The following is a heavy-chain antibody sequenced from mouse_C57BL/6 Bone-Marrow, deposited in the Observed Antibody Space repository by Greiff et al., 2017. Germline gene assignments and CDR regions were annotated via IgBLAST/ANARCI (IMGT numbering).Heavy chain of an antibody. CDR3: ARHSYYGREALFAY. Sequence: EVKLQESGGDLVKPGGSLKLSCAASGFTFSSYGMSWVRQTPDKRLEWVATISSGGSYTYYPDSVKGRFTISRDNAKNTLYLQMSSLKSEDTALYYCARHSYYGREALFAYWGQGTLVTVSA. J-gene: IGHJ3*01. D-gene: IGHD1-1*01. CDR2: ISSGGSYT. CDR1: GFTFSSYG. V-gene: IGHV5-6*01.